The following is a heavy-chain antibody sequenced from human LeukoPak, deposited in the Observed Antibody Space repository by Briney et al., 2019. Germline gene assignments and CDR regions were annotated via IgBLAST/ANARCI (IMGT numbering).Heavy chain of an antibody. Sequence: GGSLRLSCAASGFTFDDYAMHWVRQAPGKGLEWVSGISWNSGSIGYADSVKGRFTISRDNAKNSLYLQMNSLRAEDTASYYCAKVAGYSYGYFDYWGQGTPVTVSS. D-gene: IGHD5-18*01. CDR1: GFTFDDYA. V-gene: IGHV3-9*01. J-gene: IGHJ4*02. CDR3: AKVAGYSYGYFDY. CDR2: ISWNSGSI.